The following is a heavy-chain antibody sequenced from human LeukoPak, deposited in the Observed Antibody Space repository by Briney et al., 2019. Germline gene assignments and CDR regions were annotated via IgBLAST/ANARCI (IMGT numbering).Heavy chain of an antibody. CDR1: GFTFTDYY. CDR3: ARSRCSSTSCYRTRYFDY. CDR2: ISSSGTVI. J-gene: IGHJ4*02. Sequence: PGGSLRLSCAASGFTFTDYYMSWIRQAPGKGLEWVSYISSSGTVIYYGDSVKGRFTISRDNAKNSLYLQMNSLRAEDTAVYYCARSRCSSTSCYRTRYFDYWGQGTLVTVSS. D-gene: IGHD2-2*01. V-gene: IGHV3-11*04.